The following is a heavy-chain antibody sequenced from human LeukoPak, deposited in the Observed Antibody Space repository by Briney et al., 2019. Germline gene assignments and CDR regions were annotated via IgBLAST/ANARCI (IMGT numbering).Heavy chain of an antibody. J-gene: IGHJ4*02. CDR1: GFTFSNYG. Sequence: PGGSLGLSCAASGFTFSNYGVHWVRQAPGKGLEWVAFIRYDGTNKYYADSVKGRFTISRDNSKNTLYLQMNSLRAEDTAVYYCAKDLRYGRDFDYWGQGTLVTVSS. CDR2: IRYDGTNK. V-gene: IGHV3-30*02. CDR3: AKDLRYGRDFDY. D-gene: IGHD5-18*01.